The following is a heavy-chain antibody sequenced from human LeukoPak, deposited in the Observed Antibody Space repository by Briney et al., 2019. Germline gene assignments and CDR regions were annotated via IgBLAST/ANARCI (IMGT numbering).Heavy chain of an antibody. J-gene: IGHJ4*02. CDR1: EYTFTNYG. V-gene: IGHV1-2*02. CDR3: ARVGDYYDSSGYYTHFDY. D-gene: IGHD3-22*01. CDR2: INSNNGNT. Sequence: ASVKVSCKTSEYTFTNYGISWVRQAPGLGLEWIGWINSNNGNTNYAQKFQGRVTMTRDTSISTAYMELSRLRSDDTAVYYCARVGDYYDSSGYYTHFDYWGQGTLVTVSS.